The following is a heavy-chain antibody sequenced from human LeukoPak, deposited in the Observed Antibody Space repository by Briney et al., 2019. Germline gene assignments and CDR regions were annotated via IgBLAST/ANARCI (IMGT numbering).Heavy chain of an antibody. Sequence: GGSLRLSCAASGFTFTFSNTWTSWVRQAPGKGLEWVANIKQDGSEKYYVDSVKGRFTISRDNAKNSLYLQMNSLRAEDTAVYYCARDPRDSSSWPRFDPWGQGTLVTVSS. CDR2: IKQDGSEK. J-gene: IGHJ5*02. V-gene: IGHV3-7*01. CDR3: ARDPRDSSSWPRFDP. D-gene: IGHD6-13*01. CDR1: GFTFTFSNTW.